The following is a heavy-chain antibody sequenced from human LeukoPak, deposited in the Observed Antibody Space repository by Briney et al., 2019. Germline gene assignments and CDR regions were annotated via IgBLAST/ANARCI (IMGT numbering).Heavy chain of an antibody. V-gene: IGHV3-30*02. D-gene: IGHD3-10*01. J-gene: IGHJ4*02. Sequence: GGSLRLSCAASGFTFSSYGLHWVRQAPGKGLEWVTFIRYDGTDKYYADSVKGRFTISRDDSKNTLYLQMNSLRPEDTAVYYCARDAPMVRGDYWGQGTLVTVSS. CDR3: ARDAPMVRGDY. CDR2: IRYDGTDK. CDR1: GFTFSSYG.